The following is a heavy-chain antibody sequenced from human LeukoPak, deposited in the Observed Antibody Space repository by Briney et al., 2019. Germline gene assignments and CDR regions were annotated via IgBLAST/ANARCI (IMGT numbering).Heavy chain of an antibody. CDR3: AREGHLGKYFAL. V-gene: IGHV3-53*01. D-gene: IGHD3-16*01. J-gene: IGHJ2*01. Sequence: GGSLRLSCAASGITVSNNYMRWVRQAPGKGLDWVSVMYVGGRTFYADSVQGRFTISRDNSKNTLYLQMNSLRVEDTAVYYCAREGHLGKYFALWGRGTQVTVSS. CDR1: GITVSNNY. CDR2: MYVGGRT.